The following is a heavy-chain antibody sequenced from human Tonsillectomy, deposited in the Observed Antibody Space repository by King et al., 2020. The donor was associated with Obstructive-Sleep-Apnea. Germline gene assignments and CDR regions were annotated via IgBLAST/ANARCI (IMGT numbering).Heavy chain of an antibody. CDR2: IHYSGST. CDR3: ARPAYCGGDCYSFGSFDI. Sequence: QLQESGPGLVKPSETLSLTCTVSGGSGSSSSYYWGWIRQPPGKGLEWIASIHYSGSTYYNPSLKSRVTISVDTSKNQFSLKLNSVTAADTAVYYCARPAYCGGDCYSFGSFDIWGQGTMVTVSS. V-gene: IGHV4-39*07. D-gene: IGHD2-21*02. CDR1: GGSGSSSSYY. J-gene: IGHJ3*02.